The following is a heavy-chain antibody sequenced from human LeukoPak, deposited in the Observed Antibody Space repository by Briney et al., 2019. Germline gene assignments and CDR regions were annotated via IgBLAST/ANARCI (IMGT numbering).Heavy chain of an antibody. J-gene: IGHJ4*02. Sequence: ASVKVSCKASGYTFTSYDINWVRQATGQGLEWMGWMNPNSGNTGYAQKFQGRVTMTTDTSTSTAYMELRSLRSDDTAVYYCARGGPFPSSSSSREYYLDYWGQGTLATVSS. CDR3: ARGGPFPSSSSSREYYLDY. CDR2: MNPNSGNT. V-gene: IGHV1-8*01. CDR1: GYTFTSYD. D-gene: IGHD6-6*01.